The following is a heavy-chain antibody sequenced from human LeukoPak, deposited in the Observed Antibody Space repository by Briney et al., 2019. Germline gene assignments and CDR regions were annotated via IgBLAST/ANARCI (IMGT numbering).Heavy chain of an antibody. CDR2: IYYSGST. V-gene: IGHV4-61*01. CDR1: GGSVSSGSYY. Sequence: PSETLSLTCTVSGGSVSSGSYYWSWIRQPPGKGLEWIGYIYYSGSTNYNPSLKSRVTISVDTSKNQFSLNLSSVTAADTAVYYCARSPIDHWGATGFDYWGQGTLVTVSS. D-gene: IGHD5-12*01. CDR3: ARSPIDHWGATGFDY. J-gene: IGHJ4*02.